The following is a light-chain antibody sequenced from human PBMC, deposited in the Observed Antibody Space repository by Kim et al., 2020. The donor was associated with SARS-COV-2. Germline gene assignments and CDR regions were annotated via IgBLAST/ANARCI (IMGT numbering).Light chain of an antibody. V-gene: IGLV3-19*01. CDR1: SLRKSY. Sequence: ALVQTVRITCQGDSLRKSYARWYQQKHGQAPILVMSDENNRPSGIPDRFSGSSSGSTASLTITGAQAEDEADYYCCSRDSTAKDYVFGTGTKVTVL. CDR2: DEN. CDR3: CSRDSTAKDYV. J-gene: IGLJ1*01.